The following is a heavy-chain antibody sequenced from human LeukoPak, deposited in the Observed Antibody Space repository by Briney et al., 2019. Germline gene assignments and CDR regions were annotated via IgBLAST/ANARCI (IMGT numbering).Heavy chain of an antibody. J-gene: IGHJ2*01. CDR1: GASLSRDY. V-gene: IGHV4-59*01. D-gene: IGHD2-21*02. CDR2: LYYSGNT. Sequence: SETLSLTCTVSGASLSRDYWSWVRQTPGKRPEWIGYLYYSGNTNYHPSLKNRLTISADTSKNQFSLTLNSVTPADTAVYYCAGGGGACGGDCSWYFDLWGRGTLVTVSS. CDR3: AGGGGACGGDCSWYFDL.